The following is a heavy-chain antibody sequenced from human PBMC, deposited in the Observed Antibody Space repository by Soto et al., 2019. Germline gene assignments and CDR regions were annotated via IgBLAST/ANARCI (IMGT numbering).Heavy chain of an antibody. CDR1: GGTFSSYA. D-gene: IGHD3-10*01. V-gene: IGHV1-69*05. Sequence: SVKVSCKASGGTFSSYAISWVRQAPGQGLEWMGGIIPIFGTANYAQKFQGRVTMTTDTSTSTAYMELRSLRSDDTAVYYCARGYYYGSGRPTPGGMDVWGQGTTVTVSS. J-gene: IGHJ6*02. CDR3: ARGYYYGSGRPTPGGMDV. CDR2: IIPIFGTA.